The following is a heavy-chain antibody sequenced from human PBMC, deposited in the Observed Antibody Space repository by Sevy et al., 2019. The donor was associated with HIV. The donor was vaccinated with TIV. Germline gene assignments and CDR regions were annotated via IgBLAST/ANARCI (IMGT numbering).Heavy chain of an antibody. CDR2: YDPEDGET. CDR1: GYTVTELS. D-gene: IGHD2-2*01. Sequence: ASVKVSCKVSGYTVTELSMHWVRQAPGKGLEWMGGYDPEDGETIYAQKFQGRVTMTEDTSTDTAYMELSSLRSEDTAVYYCATGKRYCSSTSCQPDFDYWGQGTLVTVSS. CDR3: ATGKRYCSSTSCQPDFDY. J-gene: IGHJ4*02. V-gene: IGHV1-24*01.